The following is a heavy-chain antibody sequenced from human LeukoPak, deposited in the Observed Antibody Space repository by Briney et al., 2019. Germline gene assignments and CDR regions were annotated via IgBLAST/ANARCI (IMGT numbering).Heavy chain of an antibody. CDR1: GGTFSSYA. CDR3: AREGATVFDWYRRYFGY. CDR2: IIPIFGTA. V-gene: IGHV1-69*05. J-gene: IGHJ4*02. D-gene: IGHD3-9*01. Sequence: SVKVSCKASGGTFSSYAISWVRQAPGQGLEWMGGIIPIFGTANYAQKFQGRVTITTDESTSTAYMELSSLRSEDTAVYYCAREGATVFDWYRRYFGYWGQGTLVTVSS.